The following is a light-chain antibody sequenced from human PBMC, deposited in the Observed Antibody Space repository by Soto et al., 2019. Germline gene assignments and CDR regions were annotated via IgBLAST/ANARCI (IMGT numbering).Light chain of an antibody. CDR2: RNN. V-gene: IGLV1-47*01. CDR3: AAWDDTLSGVV. Sequence: QPVLTQPPSASGTPGQRVTISCSGSISNIGSNFIYWYQQLPGTAPKLLIYRNNERPSGVPDRFSGSKSGTSASLAISGLRSEDEADYHCAAWDDTLSGVVFGGGTKLTVL. CDR1: ISNIGSNF. J-gene: IGLJ2*01.